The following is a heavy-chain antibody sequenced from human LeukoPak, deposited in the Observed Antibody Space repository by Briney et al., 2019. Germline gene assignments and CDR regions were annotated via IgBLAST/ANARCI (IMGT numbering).Heavy chain of an antibody. D-gene: IGHD3-22*01. J-gene: IGHJ4*02. CDR3: ARTDSSGYRADY. Sequence: SQTLSLTCTVSGGSISNGDYYWSWIRQRPGKGLEWIGYIYYSGSTYYNPSLKSRVTISVDTSKNQFSLKLNSVTAADTAVYYCARTDSSGYRADYWGQGILVTVSS. CDR1: GGSISNGDYY. V-gene: IGHV4-31*03. CDR2: IYYSGST.